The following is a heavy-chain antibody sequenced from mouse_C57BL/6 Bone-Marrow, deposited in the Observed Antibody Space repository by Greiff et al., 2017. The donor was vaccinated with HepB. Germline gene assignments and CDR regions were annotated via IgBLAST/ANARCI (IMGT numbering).Heavy chain of an antibody. CDR2: ISNLAYSI. J-gene: IGHJ3*01. V-gene: IGHV5-15*01. CDR1: GFTFSDYG. D-gene: IGHD1-1*01. Sequence: EVKLMESGGGLVQPGGSLKLSCAASGFTFSDYGMAWVRQAPRKGPEWVAFISNLAYSIYYADTVTGRFTISRENAKNTLYLEMSSLRSEDTAMYYCARSHYYGRGSWFAYWGQGTLVTVSA. CDR3: ARSHYYGRGSWFAY.